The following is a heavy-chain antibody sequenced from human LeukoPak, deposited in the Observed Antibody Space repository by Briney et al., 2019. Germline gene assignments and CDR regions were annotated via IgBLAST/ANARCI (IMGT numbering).Heavy chain of an antibody. CDR1: GFTFNSYW. CDR2: IKHDGSEK. V-gene: IGHV3-7*01. CDR3: GRAMDV. Sequence: GGSLRLSCAASGFTFNSYWMNWVRQAPGKGLEWVANIKHDGSEKYYVDSVKGRFTISRDNAKNSVYLQMNSLRAEDSAVYYCGRAMDVWGQGTTVTVSS. J-gene: IGHJ6*02.